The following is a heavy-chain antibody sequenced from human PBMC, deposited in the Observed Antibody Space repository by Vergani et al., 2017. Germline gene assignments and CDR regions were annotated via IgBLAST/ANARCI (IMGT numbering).Heavy chain of an antibody. CDR1: GGSISSSSYY. CDR3: ARAGLRGYYYYGMDV. D-gene: IGHD5-12*01. J-gene: IGHJ6*02. CDR2: IYYSGSP. Sequence: QLQLQESGPGLVKPSETLSLTCTVSGGSISSSSYYWGWIRQPPGKGLEWIGSIYYSGSPYYNPSLMSRGTISVDTSQNQFSLKLSSVTAADTAVYYCARAGLRGYYYYGMDVWGQGTTVTVAS. V-gene: IGHV4-39*01.